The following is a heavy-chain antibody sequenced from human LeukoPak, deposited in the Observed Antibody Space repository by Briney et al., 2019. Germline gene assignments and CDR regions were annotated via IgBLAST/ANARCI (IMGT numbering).Heavy chain of an antibody. CDR3: ASGTGDLPGY. CDR2: MNPNSGNT. Sequence: ASVKVSCKASGYTFTSYDINWVRQATGQGLEWMGWMNPNSGNTGYAQKFQGRVTITTDESTSTAYMELSSLRSEDTAVYYCASGTGDLPGYWGQGTLVTVSS. CDR1: GYTFTSYD. D-gene: IGHD7-27*01. J-gene: IGHJ4*02. V-gene: IGHV1-8*01.